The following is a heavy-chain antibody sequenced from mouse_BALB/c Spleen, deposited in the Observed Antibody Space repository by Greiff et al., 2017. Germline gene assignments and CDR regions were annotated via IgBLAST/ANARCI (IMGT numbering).Heavy chain of an antibody. V-gene: IGHV14-3*02. CDR1: GFNIKDTY. J-gene: IGHJ2*01. D-gene: IGHD2-4*01. Sequence: EVQRVESGAELVKPGASVKLSCTASGFNIKDTYMHWVKQRPEQGLEWIGRIDPANGNTKYDPKFQGKATITADTSSNTAYLQLSSLTSEDTAVYYCARSTMIKGYYFDYWGQGTTLTVSS. CDR2: IDPANGNT. CDR3: ARSTMIKGYYFDY.